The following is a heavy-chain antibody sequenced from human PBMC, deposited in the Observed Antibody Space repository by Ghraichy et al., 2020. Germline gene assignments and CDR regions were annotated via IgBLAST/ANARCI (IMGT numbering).Heavy chain of an antibody. V-gene: IGHV1-46*01. CDR2: INPSGGTT. CDR1: GYSFTTYY. J-gene: IGHJ4*02. Sequence: ASVKVSCKASGYSFTTYYIHWVRQAPGQGLEWMGIINPSGGTTNLAQKFQGRVTMPWDTSTNTVSMELRSLRFEDTAVYYCARGRPFGNSDYWGQGTLVTVSS. D-gene: IGHD4-23*01. CDR3: ARGRPFGNSDY.